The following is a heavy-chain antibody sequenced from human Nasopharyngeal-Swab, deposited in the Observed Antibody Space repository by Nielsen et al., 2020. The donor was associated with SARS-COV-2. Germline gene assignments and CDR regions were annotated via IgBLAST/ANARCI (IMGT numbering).Heavy chain of an antibody. CDR1: GGSISSYY. V-gene: IGHV4-59*01. Sequence: SETLSLTCTVSGGSISSYYWSWIRQPPGKGLEWIGYIYYSGSTNYNPSLKSRVTISVDTSKNQFSLKLSSVTAADTAVYYCARAPRYCSSTSCRRGAFDIWGQGTMVTVSS. CDR2: IYYSGST. J-gene: IGHJ3*02. D-gene: IGHD2-2*01. CDR3: ARAPRYCSSTSCRRGAFDI.